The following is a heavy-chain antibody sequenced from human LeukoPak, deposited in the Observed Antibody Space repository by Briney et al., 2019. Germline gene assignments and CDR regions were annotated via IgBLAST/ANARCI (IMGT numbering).Heavy chain of an antibody. CDR2: INTNTGNP. Sequence: ASVKVSCKASGYTLTSYAMNWVRQAPGQGLEWMGWINTNTGNPTYAQGFTGRFVFSLDTSVSTAYLQISSLKAEDTAVYYCARGGYGDPQYYYYYYYMDVWGKGTTVTVSS. J-gene: IGHJ6*03. CDR1: GYTLTSYA. D-gene: IGHD4-17*01. CDR3: ARGGYGDPQYYYYYYYMDV. V-gene: IGHV7-4-1*02.